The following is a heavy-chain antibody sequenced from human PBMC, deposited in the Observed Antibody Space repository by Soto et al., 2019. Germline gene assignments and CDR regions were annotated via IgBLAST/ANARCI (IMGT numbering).Heavy chain of an antibody. V-gene: IGHV3-23*01. CDR2: IRGSGGST. Sequence: GGSLRLSCVASGFSFSSYAMNWVRQAPGKGLEWVSTIRGSGGSTYYADSVQGRFTVSRDNSKNTLYLQMNSLRAEDTAVYYCASRSATVLSLKYWGPGTQVTVSS. J-gene: IGHJ4*02. CDR3: ASRSATVLSLKY. D-gene: IGHD2-8*01. CDR1: GFSFSSYA.